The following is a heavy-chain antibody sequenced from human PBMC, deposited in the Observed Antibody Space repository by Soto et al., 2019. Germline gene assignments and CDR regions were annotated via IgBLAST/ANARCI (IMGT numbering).Heavy chain of an antibody. J-gene: IGHJ1*01. Sequence: GGSLRLSCAASGFTFSSYGMHWVRQAPGKGLEWVAVISYDGSNKYYADSVKGRFTISRDNSKNTLYLQMNSLRAEDTAVYYCAKAISAAGPTGYFQHWGQGTLVTVS. V-gene: IGHV3-30*18. CDR1: GFTFSSYG. CDR3: AKAISAAGPTGYFQH. CDR2: ISYDGSNK. D-gene: IGHD6-13*01.